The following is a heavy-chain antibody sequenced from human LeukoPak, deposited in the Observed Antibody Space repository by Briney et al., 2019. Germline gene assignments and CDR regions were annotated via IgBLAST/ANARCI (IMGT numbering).Heavy chain of an antibody. D-gene: IGHD4-23*01. V-gene: IGHV4-39*02. CDR1: GGSISSSSYY. CDR2: IYYSGST. Sequence: SETLSLTCTVSGGSISSSSYYWGWIRQPPGKGLEWIGSIYYSGSTYYNPSLKSRVTISVDTSKNQFSLKLSSVTAADTAVYYCAREVPPRWAFDIWGQGTMVTVSS. CDR3: AREVPPRWAFDI. J-gene: IGHJ3*02.